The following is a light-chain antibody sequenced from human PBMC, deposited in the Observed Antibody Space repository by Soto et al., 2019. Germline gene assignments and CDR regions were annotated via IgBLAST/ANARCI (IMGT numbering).Light chain of an antibody. CDR1: SNDIGGYNF. CDR2: DGT. V-gene: IGLV2-11*01. CDR3: CSYAGTFIYVV. J-gene: IGLJ2*01. Sequence: QSALTQPRSVSGSPGQSVTISCTGASNDIGGYNFVSWYQQTPGMAPRLIIYDGTKRPSGVPDRFSGSKSGNTASLTISGLQAADEAEYFCCSYAGTFIYVVFGGGTKLTVL.